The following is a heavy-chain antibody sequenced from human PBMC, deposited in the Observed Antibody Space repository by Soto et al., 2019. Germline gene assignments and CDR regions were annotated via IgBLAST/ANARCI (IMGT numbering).Heavy chain of an antibody. V-gene: IGHV3-23*01. CDR2: ISGSGGST. CDR3: AKSRPDIVVVVAATRPNGMDV. J-gene: IGHJ6*02. CDR1: GFTFSSYA. Sequence: GGSLRLSCVASGFTFSSYAMSWVRQAPGKGLEWVSAISGSGGSTYYADSVKGRFTISRDNSKNTLYLQMNSLRAEDTAVYYCAKSRPDIVVVVAATRPNGMDVWGQGTTVTV. D-gene: IGHD2-15*01.